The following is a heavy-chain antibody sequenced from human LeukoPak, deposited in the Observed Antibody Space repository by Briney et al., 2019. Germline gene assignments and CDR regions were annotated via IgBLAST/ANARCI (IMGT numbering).Heavy chain of an antibody. CDR1: GDSLSSNNAA. J-gene: IGHJ4*02. Sequence: SQTLSLTCAISGDSLSSNNAAWNWIRQSPSRGLQWLGRTYSRSKWYTDYAVSLKSRITINPDASKNQFSLQLNSVTPEDTAVYYCARDRHFPYYFDYWGQGTLVTVSS. CDR2: TYSRSKWYT. V-gene: IGHV6-1*01. CDR3: ARDRHFPYYFDY. D-gene: IGHD2/OR15-2a*01.